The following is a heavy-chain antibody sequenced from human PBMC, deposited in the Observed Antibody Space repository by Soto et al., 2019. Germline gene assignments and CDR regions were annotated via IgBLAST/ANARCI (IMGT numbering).Heavy chain of an antibody. CDR1: GFTFSSYA. CDR2: ISGSGDST. CDR3: ASRGSGSSYDY. J-gene: IGHJ4*02. V-gene: IGHV3-23*01. Sequence: EVQLLESGGGLVQPGGSLRLSCAASGFTFSSYAMRWVRQAPVKGLEWVSAISGSGDSTYYADSVKGRFTISRDNSKNTLYPQMNSLRAEDTAVYYCASRGSGSSYDYWGQGTLVTVSS. D-gene: IGHD1-26*01.